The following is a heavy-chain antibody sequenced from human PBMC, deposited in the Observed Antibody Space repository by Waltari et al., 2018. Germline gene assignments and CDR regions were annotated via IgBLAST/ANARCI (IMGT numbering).Heavy chain of an antibody. CDR2: INPNSGGT. Sequence: QVQLVQSGAEVKKPGASVKVSCKASGYTFTGYYIHWVRQAPGQGLEWMGWINPNSGGTNYAQKFKDRVTMTRDTSISTAYMKLSRLRSDDTAVYYCARAAFTFGGVIVIRGFDYWGQGTLVTVSS. V-gene: IGHV1-2*02. CDR3: ARAAFTFGGVIVIRGFDY. D-gene: IGHD3-16*02. J-gene: IGHJ4*02. CDR1: GYTFTGYY.